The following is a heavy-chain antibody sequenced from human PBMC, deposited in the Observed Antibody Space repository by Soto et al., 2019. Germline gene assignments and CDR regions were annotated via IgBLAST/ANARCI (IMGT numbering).Heavy chain of an antibody. D-gene: IGHD6-19*01. CDR2: INSDGSST. CDR3: TRDPAPSGWFDY. J-gene: IGHJ5*01. Sequence: GGSLRLSCAASGFTFSNYWMHWVRQAPGKGLVCVSRINSDGSSTSYADSVRGRFTISRDNAKNTLYLQMNSLRGEDTAVYYCTRDPAPSGWFDYWGQGTLVTVYS. V-gene: IGHV3-74*01. CDR1: GFTFSNYW.